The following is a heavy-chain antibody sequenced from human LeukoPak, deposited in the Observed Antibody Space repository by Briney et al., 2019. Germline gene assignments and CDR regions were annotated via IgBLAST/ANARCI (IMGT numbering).Heavy chain of an antibody. CDR2: IYPGDSDT. V-gene: IGHV5-51*01. D-gene: IGHD2-15*01. Sequence: GESRKISCKGSGYSFTSYWIGWVRQMPGKGLEWMGIIYPGDSDTRYSPSFQGQVTISADKSISTAYLQWSSLKASDTAMYYCARHGDCSGGSCTRYFDYWGQGTLAPVSS. CDR3: ARHGDCSGGSCTRYFDY. CDR1: GYSFTSYW. J-gene: IGHJ4*02.